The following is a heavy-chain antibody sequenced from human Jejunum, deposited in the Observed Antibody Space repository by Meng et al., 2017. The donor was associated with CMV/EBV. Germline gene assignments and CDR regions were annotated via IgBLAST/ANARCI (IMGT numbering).Heavy chain of an antibody. CDR1: GFTFADSG. D-gene: IGHD4-11*01. CDR3: ARDRLYTNYVSAFDY. J-gene: IGHJ4*02. Sequence: GFTFADSGMRWVRQSPGKGLEWVSGISWNRGSRDYADSVKGRFTISRDSAKKSLYVQMNSLRAEDKALYYCARDRLYTNYVSAFDYWGQGTLVTVSS. V-gene: IGHV3-9*01. CDR2: ISWNRGSR.